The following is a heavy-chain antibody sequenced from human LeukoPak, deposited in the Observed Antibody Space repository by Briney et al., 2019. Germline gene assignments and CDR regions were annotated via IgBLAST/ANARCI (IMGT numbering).Heavy chain of an antibody. CDR2: IYCSGST. D-gene: IGHD6-13*01. CDR1: GDPISSYY. V-gene: IGHV4-4*07. J-gene: IGHJ4*02. CDR3: AKDVVAAADTWDD. Sequence: SEPLSLTCTVSGDPISSYYWRWIRQPAGKGLEWIGHIYCSGSTNYNPSLESRVPMSVDTFKDQLSLKHSSVTAADTAVYYCAKDVVAAADTWDDWGKGTMVTVSS.